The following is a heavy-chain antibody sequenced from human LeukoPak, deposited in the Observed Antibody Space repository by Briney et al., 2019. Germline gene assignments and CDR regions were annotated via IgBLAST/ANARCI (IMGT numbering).Heavy chain of an antibody. CDR1: GFSFSRYW. CDR3: ARGEAFCDY. Sequence: PGGSLRLSCAASGFSFSRYWMTWVRQAPGKGLEWVANIKEGGTKTYYVDSVKGRFTVSRDNAQNSLYLQMNSLTPEDTAVYFCARGEAFCDYWGQGALVTVSS. J-gene: IGHJ4*02. V-gene: IGHV3-7*05. CDR2: IKEGGTKT.